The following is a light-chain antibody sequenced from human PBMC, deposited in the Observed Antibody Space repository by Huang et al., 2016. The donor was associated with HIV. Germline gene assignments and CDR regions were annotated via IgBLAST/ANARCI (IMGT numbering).Light chain of an antibody. CDR2: GAS. CDR1: QSVSSN. J-gene: IGKJ3*01. V-gene: IGKV3-15*01. CDR3: QQYNNWPKVFT. Sequence: EIVMTQSPATLSVSPGERATLSCRASQSVSSNLAWYQQNPGQAPRLLIYGASTRATGIPARFSGRGSGTEFTLTISSLQSEDFAVYYCQQYNNWPKVFTFGPGTKVDIK.